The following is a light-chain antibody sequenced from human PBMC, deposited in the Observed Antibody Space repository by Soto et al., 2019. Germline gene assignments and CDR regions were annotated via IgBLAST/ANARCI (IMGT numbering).Light chain of an antibody. J-gene: IGKJ2*01. Sequence: IVLTQSPATLSLSPGERATLSCGASQSVRSTYLAWYQQKPGLAPRLLIYDASSRATGIPDRFSGSGSGTDFPLTISRLEPEDFAVYYCQQYGSSPFTFGQGTKLEIK. V-gene: IGKV3D-20*01. CDR3: QQYGSSPFT. CDR1: QSVRSTY. CDR2: DAS.